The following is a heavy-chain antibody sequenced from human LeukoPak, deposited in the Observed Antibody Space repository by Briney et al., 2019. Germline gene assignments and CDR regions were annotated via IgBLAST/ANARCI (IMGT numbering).Heavy chain of an antibody. V-gene: IGHV3-9*01. J-gene: IGHJ3*02. CDR1: GFTFDDYA. CDR2: ISWNSGSV. D-gene: IGHD6-19*01. CDR3: AATGWYDAFDI. Sequence: GRSLRLSCAASGFTFDDYAMHWVRQAPGKGLEWVSGISWNSGSVGYADSVKGRFTISRDNAKNSLYLQMNSLRAEDTALYYCAATGWYDAFDIWGQGTMVTVSS.